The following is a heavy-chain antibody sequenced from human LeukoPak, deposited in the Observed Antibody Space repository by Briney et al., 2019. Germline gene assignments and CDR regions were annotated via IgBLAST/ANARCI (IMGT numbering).Heavy chain of an antibody. Sequence: GGSLRLSCAASGFNFGSYSMTWVRQAPGKGLEWVSVISADSATTFYADSVKGRFTISRDNAKNTSSLRAEDTALYYCARKSASGNYPLDYWGQGTLVTVSS. CDR2: ISADSATT. CDR3: ARKSASGNYPLDY. J-gene: IGHJ4*02. D-gene: IGHD3-10*01. V-gene: IGHV3-23*01. CDR1: GFNFGSYS.